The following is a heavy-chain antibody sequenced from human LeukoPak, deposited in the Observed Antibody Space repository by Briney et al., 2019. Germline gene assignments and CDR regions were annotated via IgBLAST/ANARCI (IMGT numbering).Heavy chain of an antibody. CDR3: ARIASSSPGSGWFDP. Sequence: ASVKVSCKASGYTFTGYYMHWVRQAPGQGLEWMGWINPNSGGTNYAQKFQGRVTMTRDTSISTAYMELSRLRSDDTAVNYCARIASSSPGSGWFDPWGQGTLVTVSS. V-gene: IGHV1-2*02. D-gene: IGHD6-6*01. CDR1: GYTFTGYY. J-gene: IGHJ5*02. CDR2: INPNSGGT.